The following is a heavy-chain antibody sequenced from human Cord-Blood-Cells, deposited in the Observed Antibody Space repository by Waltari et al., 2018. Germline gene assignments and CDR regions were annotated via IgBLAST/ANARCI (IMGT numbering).Heavy chain of an antibody. CDR2: ISPIFGTA. D-gene: IGHD3-9*01. CDR3: ARALTGYYTTLTPPDY. Sequence: QVQLVQSGAEVKKPGSSVKVSCKASGGTFSSYAISWVRQAPGQGLEWMGGISPIFGTANYAPKFQGRVTITADESTSTAYMELSSLRAEDTAVYYCARALTGYYTTLTPPDYWGQGTLVTVSS. V-gene: IGHV1-69*01. J-gene: IGHJ4*02. CDR1: GGTFSSYA.